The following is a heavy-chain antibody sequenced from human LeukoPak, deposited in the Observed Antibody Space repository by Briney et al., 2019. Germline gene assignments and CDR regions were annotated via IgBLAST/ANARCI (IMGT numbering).Heavy chain of an antibody. J-gene: IGHJ2*01. D-gene: IGHD3-9*01. V-gene: IGHV4-59*01. Sequence: SETLSLTCTVSGGSISSYYWSGIRQPPGKGLEWIGYIYYSGSTNYNPSLKSRVTISVDTSKNQFSLKLSSVTAADTAVYYCARDTYYDILTGYRAWGFDLWGRGTLVTVSP. CDR2: IYYSGST. CDR3: ARDTYYDILTGYRAWGFDL. CDR1: GGSISSYY.